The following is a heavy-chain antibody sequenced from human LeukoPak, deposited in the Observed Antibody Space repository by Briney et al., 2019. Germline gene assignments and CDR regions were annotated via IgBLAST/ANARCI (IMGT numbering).Heavy chain of an antibody. V-gene: IGHV3-66*01. CDR3: ARGGSDGGDYSSFDI. J-gene: IGHJ3*02. CDR1: GFTVSNYY. CDR2: IYTSGST. D-gene: IGHD4-17*01. Sequence: GGSLRLSCAASGFTVSNYYMSWVRQAPGQGLEWVSVIYTSGSTYDADSVRGRFTISRDKSKNTLYLHMTSLRAEDAAVYYCARGGSDGGDYSSFDIWGLGTMVTVSS.